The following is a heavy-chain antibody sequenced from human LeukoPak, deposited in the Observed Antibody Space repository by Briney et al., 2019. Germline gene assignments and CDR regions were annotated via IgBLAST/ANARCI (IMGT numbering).Heavy chain of an antibody. CDR3: AKVSRWELLVYYYYGMDV. J-gene: IGHJ6*02. D-gene: IGHD1-26*01. CDR1: GFTFSNYV. V-gene: IGHV3-23*01. Sequence: GGSLRLSCAASGFTFSNYVMSWVRQAPGKGLEWVSGISGSGDSTYYADSVKGRFTISRDNSKNTLYLQMNSLRAEDTAVYYCAKVSRWELLVYYYYGMDVWGQGTTVTVSS. CDR2: ISGSGDST.